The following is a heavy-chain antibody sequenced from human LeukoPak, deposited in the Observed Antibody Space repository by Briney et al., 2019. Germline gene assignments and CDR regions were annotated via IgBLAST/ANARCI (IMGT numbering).Heavy chain of an antibody. D-gene: IGHD3-10*01. CDR2: ISSSGISI. CDR1: GFSFRDNY. J-gene: IGHJ4*02. CDR3: AKDSPPTPPSKGGRMVRGGAFDY. Sequence: GGSLRLSCVASGFSFRDNYMNWIRQVPGKGLEWTSSISSSGISISYADSIRGRFIISRDNAKNSLYLQMNSLRVEDTAVYYCAKDSPPTPPSKGGRMVRGGAFDYWGQGTLVTVSS. V-gene: IGHV3-11*01.